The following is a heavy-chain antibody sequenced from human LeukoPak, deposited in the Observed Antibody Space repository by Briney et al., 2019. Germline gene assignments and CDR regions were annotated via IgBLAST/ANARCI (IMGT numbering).Heavy chain of an antibody. CDR3: ARDYSNYAMAP. Sequence: SETLSLTCAVYGGSFSGYYWSWIRQPPGKGLEWIGEINHSGSTNYNPSLKSRVTISVDTSKNQFSLKLSSVTAADTAVYYCARDYSNYAMAPWGQGTLVTVSS. J-gene: IGHJ5*02. CDR2: INHSGST. V-gene: IGHV4-34*01. CDR1: GGSFSGYY. D-gene: IGHD4-11*01.